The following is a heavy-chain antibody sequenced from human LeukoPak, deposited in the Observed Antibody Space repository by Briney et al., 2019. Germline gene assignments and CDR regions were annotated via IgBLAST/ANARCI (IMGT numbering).Heavy chain of an antibody. CDR3: ARGLGGELPPFDY. CDR2: INPTTGGT. V-gene: IGHV1-2*02. D-gene: IGHD1-26*01. Sequence: ASVKVSCKASGYTFTDYYIHWARQAPGQGLEWMSWINPTTGGTNYAQKFQGRVTMTRDTSISTAYLELSRLTFHDTAVYYCARGLGGELPPFDYWGQGTLVTVSS. J-gene: IGHJ4*02. CDR1: GYTFTDYY.